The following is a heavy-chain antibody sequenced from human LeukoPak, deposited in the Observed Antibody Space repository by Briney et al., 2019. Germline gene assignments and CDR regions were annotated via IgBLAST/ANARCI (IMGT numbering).Heavy chain of an antibody. Sequence: GGSLRLSCAASGFTFDDYGMSWVRQAPGKGLEWVSGTNWNGGSTGYADSVKGRFTISRDNARNSLYLQMNSLGAEDTALYFCARRRVTVVRGVDITSYYFDYWGQGTLVTVSS. CDR1: GFTFDDYG. J-gene: IGHJ4*02. CDR2: TNWNGGST. V-gene: IGHV3-20*04. D-gene: IGHD3-10*01. CDR3: ARRRVTVVRGVDITSYYFDY.